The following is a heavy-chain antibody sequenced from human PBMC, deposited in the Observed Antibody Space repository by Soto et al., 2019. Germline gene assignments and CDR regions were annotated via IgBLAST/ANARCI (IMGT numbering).Heavy chain of an antibody. CDR3: ANSITIFGVVRV. Sequence: WGSLRLSCSASGFTVSSDAMSWGRQAPGKGLEWVSAISGSGGSTYYADSVKGRFTISRDNSKNTLYLQMNSLRAEDTAVYYCANSITIFGVVRVWGQGTLVTVSS. D-gene: IGHD3-3*01. CDR1: GFTVSSDA. CDR2: ISGSGGST. V-gene: IGHV3-23*01. J-gene: IGHJ4*02.